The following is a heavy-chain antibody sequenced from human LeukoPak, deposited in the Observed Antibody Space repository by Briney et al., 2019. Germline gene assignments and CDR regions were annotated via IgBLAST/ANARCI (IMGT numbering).Heavy chain of an antibody. V-gene: IGHV1-46*01. CDR2: INPSAGST. Sequence: ASVKASCKTSGYTFTICYMHWVRQAHGQGLEWMGMINPSAGSTRYAQKFQGRVTMTTDTSTSTVYMELSSLRSEDTAVSYCARGGCGDSAAPFDDWGQGTLVPVSS. J-gene: IGHJ4*02. D-gene: IGHD2-21*02. CDR1: GYTFTICY. CDR3: ARGGCGDSAAPFDD.